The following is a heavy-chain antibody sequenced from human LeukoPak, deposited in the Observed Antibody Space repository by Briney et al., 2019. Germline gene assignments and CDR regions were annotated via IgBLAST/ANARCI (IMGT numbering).Heavy chain of an antibody. CDR3: AREDTAMDLGNWFDP. Sequence: GGSLRLSCAASGFTFSSYGMHWVRQAPGKGLEWVAFIRYDGSNKYYADSVKGRFTISRDNSKNTLYLQMNSLRAEDTAVYYCAREDTAMDLGNWFDPWGQGTLVTVSS. J-gene: IGHJ5*02. CDR1: GFTFSSYG. CDR2: IRYDGSNK. D-gene: IGHD5-18*01. V-gene: IGHV3-30*02.